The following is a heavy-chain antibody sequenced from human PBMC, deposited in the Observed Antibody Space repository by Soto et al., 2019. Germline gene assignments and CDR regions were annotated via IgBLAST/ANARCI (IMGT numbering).Heavy chain of an antibody. Sequence: EVHLVESGGGLVKPGGSLRLSCTASGFAFNTYSMNWVRQAPGKGLEWVSSINEDSTYIYYADSLRGRITISRDNAKDSLFLQMNSLRTDDTAVYYCVKDLGRYFRSGYMDLWGDGARVTVSS. CDR2: INEDSTYI. J-gene: IGHJ6*03. V-gene: IGHV3-21*01. CDR3: VKDLGRYFRSGYMDL. CDR1: GFAFNTYS. D-gene: IGHD3-9*01.